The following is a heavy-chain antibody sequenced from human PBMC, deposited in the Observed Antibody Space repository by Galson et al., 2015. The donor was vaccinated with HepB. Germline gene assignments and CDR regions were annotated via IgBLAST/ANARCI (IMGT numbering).Heavy chain of an antibody. CDR2: ISTTSDNK. V-gene: IGHV3-48*01. Sequence: SLRLSCAASGFTFSSYTMNWVRQAPGKGLEWISYISTTSDNKFYADSVKGRFIISRDNAKNLLYLQMNSLRAEDTAVYYCTRIALSGSYWYFDYWGQGFLVTVSS. CDR1: GFTFSSYT. D-gene: IGHD1-26*01. CDR3: TRIALSGSYWYFDY. J-gene: IGHJ4*02.